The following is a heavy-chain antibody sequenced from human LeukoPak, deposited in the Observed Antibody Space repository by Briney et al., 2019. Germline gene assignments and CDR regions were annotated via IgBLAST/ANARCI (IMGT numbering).Heavy chain of an antibody. CDR2: ISWNSGSI. CDR1: GFTFNDHA. V-gene: IGHV3-9*01. J-gene: IGHJ4*02. D-gene: IGHD3-16*01. Sequence: GRSLGLSCAASGFTFNDHAMHWVRQAPGKGLEWVSGISWNSGSIGYADSVKGRFTISRDNAKNSLYLQMNSLRAEDTALYYCAKGGEPTELQAPDDYWGQGTLVTVSS. CDR3: AKGGEPTELQAPDDY.